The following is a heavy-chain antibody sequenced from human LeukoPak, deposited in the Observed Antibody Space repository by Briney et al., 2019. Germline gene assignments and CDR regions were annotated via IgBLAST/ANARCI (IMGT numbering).Heavy chain of an antibody. CDR3: AHRKSIVGASYFDY. V-gene: IGHV2-5*02. CDR1: GFSLSTSGVG. Sequence: SGPTLVNPTQTLTLTCTFSGFSLSTSGVGVGWIRQPPGKALEWLALIYWDDDKRYSPSLKSRLTITKDTSKNQVVLTMTNMDPVDKAPYYCAHRKSIVGASYFDYWGQGTLVTVSS. CDR2: IYWDDDK. J-gene: IGHJ4*02. D-gene: IGHD1-26*01.